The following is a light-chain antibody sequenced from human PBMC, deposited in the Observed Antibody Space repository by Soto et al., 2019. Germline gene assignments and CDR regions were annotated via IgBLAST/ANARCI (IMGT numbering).Light chain of an antibody. CDR1: QSLLHSSGYTY. V-gene: IGKV2-28*01. CDR3: MQALQTRA. Sequence: DIVMTQSPLSLPVTPGEPASISCRSSQSLLHSSGYTYLDWYLQKPGQSPQLLIYLGSNRASGVPDRFSGSGSGTDFTLKISRVEAEDVGVYYCMQALQTRAFGGGTKVDI. J-gene: IGKJ4*01. CDR2: LGS.